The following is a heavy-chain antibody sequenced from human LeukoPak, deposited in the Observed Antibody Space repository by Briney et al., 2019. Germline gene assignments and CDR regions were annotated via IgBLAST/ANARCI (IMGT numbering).Heavy chain of an antibody. V-gene: IGHV4-4*07. CDR2: IDSSGST. Sequence: SETLSLTCTVSGGSISSYYWSWIRQPAGKGLEWIGRIDSSGSTNYHPSLKSRVTMSVDTSKNRFSLKLSSVTAADTAVYYCARDFSGSHYYLDYWGQGTLVTVSS. CDR1: GGSISSYY. D-gene: IGHD1-26*01. CDR3: ARDFSGSHYYLDY. J-gene: IGHJ4*02.